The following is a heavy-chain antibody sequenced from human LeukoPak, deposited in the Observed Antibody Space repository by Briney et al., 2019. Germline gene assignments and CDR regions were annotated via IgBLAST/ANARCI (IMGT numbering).Heavy chain of an antibody. D-gene: IGHD6-19*01. CDR2: ISWSSLTT. Sequence: PGGSLRLSCAASGFTFSNYALSWVRQAPGRGLEWVSLISWSSLTTEYADSVKGRFTVSRDNSKNTLSLQMNSLNADDTAVYYCAKHVRTGAWFFDSWGQGTLVTVSS. CDR3: AKHVRTGAWFFDS. CDR1: GFTFSNYA. J-gene: IGHJ4*02. V-gene: IGHV3-23*01.